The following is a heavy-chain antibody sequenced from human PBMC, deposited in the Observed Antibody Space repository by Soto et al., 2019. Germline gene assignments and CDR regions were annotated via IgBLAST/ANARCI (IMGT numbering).Heavy chain of an antibody. J-gene: IGHJ4*02. CDR1: GFTFSSYA. D-gene: IGHD4-17*01. CDR3: AKDSGLYGDYVVYFDY. CDR2: ISGSGGST. Sequence: PGGSLRLSCAASGFTFSSYAMSWVRQAPGKGLEWVSAISGSGGSTYYADSVKGRFTISRDNSKNTLYLQMNSLRAEDTAVYYCAKDSGLYGDYVVYFDYWGQGTLVTVSS. V-gene: IGHV3-23*01.